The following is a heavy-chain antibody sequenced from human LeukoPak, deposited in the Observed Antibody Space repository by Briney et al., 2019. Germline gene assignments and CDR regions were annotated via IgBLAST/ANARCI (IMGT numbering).Heavy chain of an antibody. D-gene: IGHD2-15*01. CDR3: ARGDCSGGSCYGGFNWFDP. CDR1: GGTFSSYA. Sequence: VASVKVSCKASGGTFSSYAISWVRQAPGQGLEWMGGIIPIFGTANYAQKFQGRVTITADESTSTAYMELSSLRSEDTAVYYCARGDCSGGSCYGGFNWFDPWGQGTLVTVSS. V-gene: IGHV1-69*01. J-gene: IGHJ5*02. CDR2: IIPIFGTA.